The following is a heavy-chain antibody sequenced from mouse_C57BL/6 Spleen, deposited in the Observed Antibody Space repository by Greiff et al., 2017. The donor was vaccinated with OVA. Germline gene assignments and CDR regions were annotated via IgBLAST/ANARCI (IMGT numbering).Heavy chain of an antibody. D-gene: IGHD2-3*01. CDR3: ARCDGYYWFAY. V-gene: IGHV1-63*01. CDR1: GYTFTNYW. J-gene: IGHJ3*01. CDR2: IYPGGGYT. Sequence: VQLQQSGAELVRPGTSVKMSCKASGYTFTNYWIGWAKQRPGHGLEWIGDIYPGGGYTNYNEKFKGKATLTADKSSSTAYMQFSSLTSEDSAIYYCARCDGYYWFAYWGQGTLVTVSA.